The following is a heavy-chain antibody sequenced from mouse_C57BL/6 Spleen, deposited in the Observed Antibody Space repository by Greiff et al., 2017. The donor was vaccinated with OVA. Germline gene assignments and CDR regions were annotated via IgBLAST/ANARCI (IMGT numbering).Heavy chain of an antibody. J-gene: IGHJ1*03. CDR2: IYPGSGST. Sequence: VQLQQSGAELVKPGASVKMSCKASGYTFTSYWITWVKQRPGQGLAWIGDIYPGSGSTNYNEKFKSKATLTVDTSSSTAYMQLSSLTSEDSAVYYCARRDYDDLYWYFDVWGTGTTVTVSS. V-gene: IGHV1-55*01. CDR3: ARRDYDDLYWYFDV. CDR1: GYTFTSYW. D-gene: IGHD2-4*01.